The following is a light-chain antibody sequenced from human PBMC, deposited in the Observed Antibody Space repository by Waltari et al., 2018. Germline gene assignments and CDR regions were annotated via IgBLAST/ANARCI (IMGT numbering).Light chain of an antibody. CDR2: WAS. Sequence: DIVMTQSPDSLAVSLGGGATIRCKTSQSVLARTNNKNYLAWLHQKPGQPPRLLVYWASSRESGVPDRFSVSGSETDFTLTINRLQAEDVGTYFCHQYTNVPFTFGQGTKLEL. J-gene: IGKJ2*01. CDR3: HQYTNVPFT. V-gene: IGKV4-1*01. CDR1: QSVLARTNNKNY.